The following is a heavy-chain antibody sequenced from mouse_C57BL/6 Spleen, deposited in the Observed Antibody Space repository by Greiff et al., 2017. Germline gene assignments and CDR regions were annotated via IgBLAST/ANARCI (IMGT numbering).Heavy chain of an antibody. CDR2: IYPGSGST. CDR1: GYTFTSYW. V-gene: IGHV1-55*01. D-gene: IGHD1-1*01. CDR3: ARDYYGSSYDY. Sequence: VQLQQPGAELVKPGASVKMYCKASGYTFTSYWITWVKQRPGQGLEWIGDIYPGSGSTNYNEKFKSKATLTVDTSSSTAYMQLSSLTSEDSAVYYCARDYYGSSYDYWGQGTTLTVSS. J-gene: IGHJ2*01.